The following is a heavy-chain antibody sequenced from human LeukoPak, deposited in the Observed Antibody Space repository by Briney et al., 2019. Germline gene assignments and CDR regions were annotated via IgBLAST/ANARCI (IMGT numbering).Heavy chain of an antibody. CDR1: GGSISSGNCY. D-gene: IGHD3-22*01. J-gene: IGHJ4*02. CDR2: IYYSGST. CDR3: ARVYYYDSSGYRGYYFDY. V-gene: IGHV4-39*01. Sequence: SETLSLTCTVSGGSISSGNCYWGWIRQPPGKGLEWIGSIYYSGSTYYNPSLKSRVTISVDTSKNQFSLKLNSVTAADTAVYYCARVYYYDSSGYRGYYFDYWGQGTLVTVSS.